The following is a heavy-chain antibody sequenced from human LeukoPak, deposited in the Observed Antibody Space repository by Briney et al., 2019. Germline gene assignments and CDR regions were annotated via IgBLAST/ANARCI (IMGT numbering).Heavy chain of an antibody. CDR3: ARGVGVVVTAIRYDY. D-gene: IGHD2-21*02. V-gene: IGHV4-34*01. Sequence: SETLSLTCAVYGGSFSGYYWSWIRQPPGKGLEWIGEINHSGSTNYNPSLKSRVTISVDTSKNQFSLKLSSVTTADTAVYYCARGVGVVVTAIRYDYWGQGILVTVSS. CDR2: INHSGST. J-gene: IGHJ4*02. CDR1: GGSFSGYY.